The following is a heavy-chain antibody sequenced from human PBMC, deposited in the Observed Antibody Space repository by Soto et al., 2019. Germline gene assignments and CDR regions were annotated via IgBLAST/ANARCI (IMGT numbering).Heavy chain of an antibody. CDR1: GFTFSSYG. V-gene: IGHV3-30*18. J-gene: IGHJ6*02. CDR3: AKDMWEDSSSWRDYYYYGMDV. CDR2: ISYDGSNK. Sequence: LSLTCAASGFTFSSYGMHWVRQAPGKGLEWVAVISYDGSNKYYADSVKGRFTISRDNSKNTLYLQMNSLRAEDTAVYYCAKDMWEDSSSWRDYYYYGMDVWGQGTTVTVSS. D-gene: IGHD6-13*01.